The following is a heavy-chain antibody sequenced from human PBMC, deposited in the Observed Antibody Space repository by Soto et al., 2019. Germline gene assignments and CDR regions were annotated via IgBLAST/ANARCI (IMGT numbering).Heavy chain of an antibody. V-gene: IGHV1-69*08. CDR2: IIPIVAIA. CDR1: GGTFSSYI. CDR3: ARDSGTYDSSGPDAFDI. D-gene: IGHD3-22*01. J-gene: IGHJ3*02. Sequence: QVQLVQSGAEVKKPGSSVTVSCKASGGTFSSYIINWVRQAPGQGLEWMGRIIPIVAIANYAQKFQGRVTITADKSTSTASMELSSLRSEDTAVYYCARDSGTYDSSGPDAFDIWGQGTMVTVSS.